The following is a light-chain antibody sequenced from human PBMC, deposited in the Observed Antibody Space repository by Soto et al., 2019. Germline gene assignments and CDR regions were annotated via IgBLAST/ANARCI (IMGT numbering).Light chain of an antibody. Sequence: EIVLTQSPGTLSLSPGERATLSCRASQSVRSTYLAWYQQKPGQAPRLLIHGASSRATGIPDRFSGSGSGTDFTLTISRLEPEVFAVYYCQHYSSSPSITFG. CDR2: GAS. J-gene: IGKJ5*01. CDR3: QHYSSSPSIT. V-gene: IGKV3-20*01. CDR1: QSVRSTY.